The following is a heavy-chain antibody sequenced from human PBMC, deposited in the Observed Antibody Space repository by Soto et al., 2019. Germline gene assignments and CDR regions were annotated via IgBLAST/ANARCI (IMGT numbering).Heavy chain of an antibody. CDR3: STGGYFLDY. CDR1: GFIFSNAW. CDR2: IKSKYDGGTT. V-gene: IGHV3-15*07. J-gene: IGHJ4*02. D-gene: IGHD2-15*01. Sequence: SLRLSCAGSGFIFSNAWMNWVRQAPGKGLEWVARIKSKYDGGTTDYAAPAKGRFSISRDDSKNTVYLQMNSLKTEDTAVYYCSTGGYFLDYWGQGTPVTISS.